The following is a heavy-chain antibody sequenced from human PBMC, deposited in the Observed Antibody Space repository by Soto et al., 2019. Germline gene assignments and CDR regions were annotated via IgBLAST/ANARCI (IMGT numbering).Heavy chain of an antibody. CDR2: FDPEDGET. V-gene: IGHV1-24*01. D-gene: IGHD3-22*01. CDR3: ATAVGYYYDSSGYFWFDP. CDR1: GYRLTELS. Sequence: ASVKVSCKVSGYRLTELSMHWVRQAPGKGLEWMGGFDPEDGETIYAQKFQGRVTMTEDTSTDTAYMELSSLRSEDTAVYYCATAVGYYYDSSGYFWFDPWGQGTLVTVSS. J-gene: IGHJ5*02.